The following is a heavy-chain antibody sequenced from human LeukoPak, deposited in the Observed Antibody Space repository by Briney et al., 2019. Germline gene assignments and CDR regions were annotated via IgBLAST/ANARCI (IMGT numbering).Heavy chain of an antibody. V-gene: IGHV4-59*12. CDR3: ARGGYYDGGGRNWFDP. CDR2: IYYSGST. Sequence: SETLSLTCTVSGGSISSYYWSWIRQPPGKGLEWIGYIYYSGSTNYKPFLKSRVTISVDTSRNQFSLRLTSVTAADTAVYYCARGGYYDGGGRNWFDPWGQGTLFTVFS. J-gene: IGHJ5*02. CDR1: GGSISSYY. D-gene: IGHD1-26*01.